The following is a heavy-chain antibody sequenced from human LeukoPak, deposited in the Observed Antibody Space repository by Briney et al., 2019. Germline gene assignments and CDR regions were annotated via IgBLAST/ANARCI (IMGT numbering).Heavy chain of an antibody. V-gene: IGHV3-11*06. CDR2: ISSSSSYT. J-gene: IGHJ4*02. CDR1: GFTFSDYY. Sequence: PGGSLRLSCAASGFTFSDYYMSWIRQAPGKGLEWVSYISSSSSYTNYADSVKGRFTISRDNAKNSLYLQMNSLRAEDTAVYYCARRSIAPSEDLDCWGQGTLVTVSS. CDR3: ARRSIAPSEDLDC. D-gene: IGHD6-6*01.